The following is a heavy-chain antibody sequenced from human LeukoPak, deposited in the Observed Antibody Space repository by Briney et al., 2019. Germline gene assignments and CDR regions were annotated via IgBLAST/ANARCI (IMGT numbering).Heavy chain of an antibody. CDR3: AKAYSSGWYVGY. CDR1: GFTFSSYG. Sequence: GGSLRLSCAASGFTFSSYGMHWVRQAPGKGLEWVAFIRYDGSNKYYADSVKGRFTISRDNSKNTLYLQLNSLRAEDTAVYYCAKAYSSGWYVGYWGQGTLVTVSS. D-gene: IGHD6-19*01. V-gene: IGHV3-30*02. J-gene: IGHJ4*02. CDR2: IRYDGSNK.